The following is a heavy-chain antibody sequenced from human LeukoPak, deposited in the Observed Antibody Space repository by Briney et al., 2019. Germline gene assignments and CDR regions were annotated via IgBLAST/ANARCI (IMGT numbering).Heavy chain of an antibody. V-gene: IGHV3-30*01. J-gene: IGHJ6*03. CDR1: GFTFSSYA. Sequence: GGSLRLSCAASGFTFSSYAMHWVRQAPGKGLEWVAVISHDGSNKYYADSVKGRFTISRDNSKNTLYLQMNSLRAEDTAVYYCARVGSGYSYGYQSYYYYYYMDVWGKGTTVTVSS. D-gene: IGHD5-18*01. CDR3: ARVGSGYSYGYQSYYYYYYMDV. CDR2: ISHDGSNK.